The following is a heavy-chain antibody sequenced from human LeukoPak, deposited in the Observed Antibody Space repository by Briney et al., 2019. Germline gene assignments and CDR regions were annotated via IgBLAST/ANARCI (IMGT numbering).Heavy chain of an antibody. V-gene: IGHV3-23*01. J-gene: IGHJ4*02. D-gene: IGHD3-22*01. CDR1: GFTFSRYG. Sequence: GGSLRLSCAASGFTFSRYGMHWVRQAPGKGLEWVSAISGSGGSTYYADSVKGRFTISRDNSKNTLYLQMNSLRAEDTAVYYCAKDYYDSSGYYRSDYWGQGTLVTVSS. CDR3: AKDYYDSSGYYRSDY. CDR2: ISGSGGST.